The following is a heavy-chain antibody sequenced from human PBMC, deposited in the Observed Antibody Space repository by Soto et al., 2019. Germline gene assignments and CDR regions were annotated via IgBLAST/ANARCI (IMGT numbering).Heavy chain of an antibody. CDR3: TIRVVVAATEDAFDI. Sequence: EVQLVESGGGLVQPGGSLKLSCAASGFTFSGSAMHWVRQASGKGLEWVGRIRSKANSYATAYAASVKGRFTISRDDSKNTAYLQMNSLKTEDTAVYYCTIRVVVAATEDAFDIWGQGTMVTVSS. CDR2: IRSKANSYAT. V-gene: IGHV3-73*01. J-gene: IGHJ3*02. D-gene: IGHD2-15*01. CDR1: GFTFSGSA.